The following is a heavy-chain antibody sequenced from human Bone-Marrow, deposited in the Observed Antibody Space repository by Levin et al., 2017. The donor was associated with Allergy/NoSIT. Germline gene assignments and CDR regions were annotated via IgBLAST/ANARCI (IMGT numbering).Heavy chain of an antibody. D-gene: IGHD4-17*01. CDR3: AKAGTTVMVSYYYMDV. CDR2: MSGSGGAT. Sequence: GESLKISCAASRPILSDHAMNWVRQAPGKGLQWVSGMSGSGGATYYADSVKGRFTISRDYSKSTVFLQMNSLRADDTAVYYCAKAGTTVMVSYYYMDVWGTGTTVTVSS. J-gene: IGHJ6*03. CDR1: RPILSDHA. V-gene: IGHV3-23*01.